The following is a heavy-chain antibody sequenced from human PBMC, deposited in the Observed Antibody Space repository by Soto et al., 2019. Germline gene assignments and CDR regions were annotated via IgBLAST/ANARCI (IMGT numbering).Heavy chain of an antibody. CDR2: MNPNSGNT. V-gene: IGHV1-8*01. CDR1: GYTFTSYH. Sequence: QVQLVQSGAEVKKPGASVKVSCKASGYTFTSYHINWVRQATGQGLEWMGWMNPNSGNTGYAQKFQGRVTMTRNTSINTADLELSSLRSEDTAVYYCARRVGAPHNFDYWGQGTLVTVSS. CDR3: ARRVGAPHNFDY. J-gene: IGHJ4*02. D-gene: IGHD1-26*01.